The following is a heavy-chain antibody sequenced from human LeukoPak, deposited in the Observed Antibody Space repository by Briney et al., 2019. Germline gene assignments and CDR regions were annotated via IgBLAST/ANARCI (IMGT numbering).Heavy chain of an antibody. CDR1: GYTFTSNY. Sequence: ASVKVSCKASGYTFTSNYMHWVRQAPGQGLEWMGVIAHSSGTTSYAQKFQGRVTMTRDTSTSTLYMELSSLTSEDTAVYYCARASGSSAVPFDYWGQGTLVTVSS. CDR3: ARASGSSAVPFDY. CDR2: IAHSSGTT. D-gene: IGHD3-10*01. J-gene: IGHJ4*02. V-gene: IGHV1-46*01.